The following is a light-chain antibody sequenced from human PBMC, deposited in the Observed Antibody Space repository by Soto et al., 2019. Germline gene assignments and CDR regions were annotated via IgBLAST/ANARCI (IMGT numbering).Light chain of an antibody. CDR2: GAS. CDR1: QSVSSSY. Sequence: EIVLTQSPGTLSLSPGERATLSCRASQSVSSSYLAWYQQKPGQAPWLLIYGASSRATSNPDRFSVSGTGTDFTLTISRLEPYDFAVYYCQQYGSSPPYTFGQGTKLEIK. CDR3: QQYGSSPPYT. V-gene: IGKV3-20*01. J-gene: IGKJ2*01.